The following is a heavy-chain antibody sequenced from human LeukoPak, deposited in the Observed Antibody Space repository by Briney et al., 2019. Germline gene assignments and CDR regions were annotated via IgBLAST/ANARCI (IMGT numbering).Heavy chain of an antibody. J-gene: IGHJ4*02. CDR3: ARGIAVAGYFDY. Sequence: GGSLRLSCAASGFTFSSYSMNWVRQAPGKGLEWASSISSSSSYIYYADSVKGRFTISRDNAKNSLYLQMNSLRAEDTAVYYCARGIAVAGYFDYWGQGTLVTVSS. D-gene: IGHD6-19*01. V-gene: IGHV3-21*01. CDR1: GFTFSSYS. CDR2: ISSSSSYI.